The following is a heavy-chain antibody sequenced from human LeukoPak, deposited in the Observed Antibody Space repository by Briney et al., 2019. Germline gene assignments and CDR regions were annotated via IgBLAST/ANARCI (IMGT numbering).Heavy chain of an antibody. D-gene: IGHD4-23*01. Sequence: ASVKVSCKASGYTFTGYYMHWVRQAPGQGLEWMGWINPNSGGTNYAQKFQGWVTMTRDTSISTAYMELSSLRSDDTAVYYCAAELYGGNSDCCNFEIWGQGTMVTVSS. CDR2: INPNSGGT. CDR3: AAELYGGNSDCCNFEI. V-gene: IGHV1-2*04. CDR1: GYTFTGYY. J-gene: IGHJ3*02.